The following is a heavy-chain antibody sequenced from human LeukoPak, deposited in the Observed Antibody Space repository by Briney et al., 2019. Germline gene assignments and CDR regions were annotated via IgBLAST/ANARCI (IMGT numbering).Heavy chain of an antibody. Sequence: GGSLRLSCAAYGFIFSNYAMSWVRQAPAKVLEWVSAIGGRDGGTYYADSVKGRFTVSRDDPKHTLYLQMNTLRVEDTAVYYCAKWGDYDILTGYYDSDYWGHGTLVTVSS. CDR3: AKWGDYDILTGYYDSDY. CDR2: IGGRDGGT. D-gene: IGHD3-9*01. J-gene: IGHJ4*01. V-gene: IGHV3-23*01. CDR1: GFIFSNYA.